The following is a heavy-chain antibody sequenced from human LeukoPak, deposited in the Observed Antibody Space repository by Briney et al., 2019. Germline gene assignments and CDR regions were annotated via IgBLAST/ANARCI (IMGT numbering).Heavy chain of an antibody. CDR2: ISGSGGST. D-gene: IGHD1-26*01. V-gene: IGHV3-23*01. CDR1: GFTFSSYA. J-gene: IGHJ4*02. CDR3: ARGGPQGGSYRYYFDY. Sequence: GGSLRLSCAASGFTFSSYAMSWVRQAPGKGLEWVSAISGSGGSTYYADSVKGRFTISRDNSKNTLYLQMNSLRAEDTAVYYCARGGPQGGSYRYYFDYWGQGTLVTVSS.